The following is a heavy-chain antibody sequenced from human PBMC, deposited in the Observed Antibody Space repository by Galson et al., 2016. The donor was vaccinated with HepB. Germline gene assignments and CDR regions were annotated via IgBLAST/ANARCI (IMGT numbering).Heavy chain of an antibody. CDR1: GFTFRTYT. Sequence: SLRLSCAASGFTFRTYTIHWVRQAPGKGLEWVALISSDGNKKYYADSVKGRFTISRDNSKTTLSLQMNSLRAEDTAVYYCTRVMWASDWRYYYYYGMDVWGQGTTVTVSS. CDR2: ISSDGNKK. CDR3: TRVMWASDWRYYYYYGMDV. J-gene: IGHJ6*02. V-gene: IGHV3-30*04. D-gene: IGHD3-9*01.